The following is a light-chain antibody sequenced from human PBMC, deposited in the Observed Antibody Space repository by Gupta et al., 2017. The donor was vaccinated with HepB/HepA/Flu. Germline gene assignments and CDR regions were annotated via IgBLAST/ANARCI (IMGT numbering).Light chain of an antibody. Sequence: EIVLTQSPDTLSLSPGERATLSCRASQSVSSNDLAWYQQRPGQAPRLLIYGASSRATGIPDRFSGSGSGTDFTLTISRLEPEDFAVYYCQHYSSLPLTFGGGTKVEIK. CDR2: GAS. CDR3: QHYSSLPLT. V-gene: IGKV3-20*01. CDR1: QSVSSND. J-gene: IGKJ4*01.